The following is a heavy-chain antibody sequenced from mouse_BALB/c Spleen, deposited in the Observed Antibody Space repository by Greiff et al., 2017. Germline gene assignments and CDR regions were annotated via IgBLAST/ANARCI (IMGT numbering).Heavy chain of an antibody. J-gene: IGHJ4*01. D-gene: IGHD3-3*01. V-gene: IGHV14-3*02. Sequence: VQLKESGAELVKPGASVKLSCTASGFNIKDTYMHWVKQRPEQGLEWIGRIDPANGNTKYDPKFQGKATITADTSSNTAYLQLSSLTSEDTAVYYCARWGGRNYAMDYWGQGTSVTVSS. CDR1: GFNIKDTY. CDR2: IDPANGNT. CDR3: ARWGGRNYAMDY.